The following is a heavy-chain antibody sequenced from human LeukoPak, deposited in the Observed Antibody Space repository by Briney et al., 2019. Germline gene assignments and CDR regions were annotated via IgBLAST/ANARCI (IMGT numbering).Heavy chain of an antibody. CDR2: VSTGSNYI. D-gene: IGHD4-11*01. J-gene: IGHJ4*02. V-gene: IGHV3-21*01. CDR1: GFTFSSYS. Sequence: GGSLRLSCTASGFTFSSYSLNWVRQAPGKGLEWVSSVSTGSNYIYYADSVKGRFTISRDNDKNSLYPQMNSLRAEDTAVYYCARLTTVTDPDYWGQGTLVTVSS. CDR3: ARLTTVTDPDY.